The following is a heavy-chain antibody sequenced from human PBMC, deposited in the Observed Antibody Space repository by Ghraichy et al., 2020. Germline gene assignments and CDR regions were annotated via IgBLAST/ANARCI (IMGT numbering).Heavy chain of an antibody. CDR1: GFTFRSYN. J-gene: IGHJ4*02. D-gene: IGHD6-19*01. CDR2: ISTGSDYI. V-gene: IGHV3-21*01. CDR3: ARERGVAVAGTDY. Sequence: GGSLRLSCAASGFTFRSYNMNWVRQAPGKGLEWVSFISTGSDYIYYADSMKGRFTISRDNTKNSLYLHMNSLRVEDTAVYYCARERGVAVAGTDYWGQGTLVTVSS.